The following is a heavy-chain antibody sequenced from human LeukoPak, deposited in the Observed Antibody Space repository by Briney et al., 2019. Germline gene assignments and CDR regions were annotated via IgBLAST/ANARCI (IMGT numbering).Heavy chain of an antibody. J-gene: IGHJ3*02. Sequence: PGGSLRLSCAASGFTFSSYWMSWVRQAPGKGLEWVANIKQDGSEKYYVDSVKGRFTISRDNAKNSLYLQMNSLRAADTAVYYCARDPDYDFWSAKGDVPHAFDIWGQGTMVTVSS. CDR3: ARDPDYDFWSAKGDVPHAFDI. CDR2: IKQDGSEK. CDR1: GFTFSSYW. V-gene: IGHV3-7*03. D-gene: IGHD3-3*01.